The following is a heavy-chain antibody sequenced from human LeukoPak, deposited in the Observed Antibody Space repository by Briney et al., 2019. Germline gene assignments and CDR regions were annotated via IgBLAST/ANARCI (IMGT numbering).Heavy chain of an antibody. J-gene: IGHJ6*02. V-gene: IGHV1-69*05. CDR1: GGTFSSYA. CDR2: IIPIFGTA. Sequence: ASVKVSCKASGGTFSSYAISWVRQAPGQGLEWMGGIIPIFGTANYAQKFQGRVTMTRDTSTSTVYMELSSLRSEDTAVYYCARWWDYGSGYSYLYGMDVWGQGTTVTVSS. D-gene: IGHD3-22*01. CDR3: ARWWDYGSGYSYLYGMDV.